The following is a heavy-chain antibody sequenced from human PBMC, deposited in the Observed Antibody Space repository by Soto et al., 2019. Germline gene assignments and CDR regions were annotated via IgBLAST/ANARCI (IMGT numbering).Heavy chain of an antibody. CDR2: ISGSGGST. CDR1: GFTFSSYD. V-gene: IGHV3-23*01. J-gene: IGHJ6*03. D-gene: IGHD6-13*01. Sequence: GGSLRLSCAASGFTFSSYDMSWVRQAPGKGLEWVSGISGSGGSTYYADSVKGRFTISRDNSKDTLHLQMNSLRAEDTAVYYCAKDRPGYSSSWYVATDYMDVWGKGTTVTVSS. CDR3: AKDRPGYSSSWYVATDYMDV.